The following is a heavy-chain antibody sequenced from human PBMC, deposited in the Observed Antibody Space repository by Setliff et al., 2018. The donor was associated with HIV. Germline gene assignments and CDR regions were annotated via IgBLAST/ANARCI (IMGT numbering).Heavy chain of an antibody. V-gene: IGHV4-34*01. CDR2: INHSGST. J-gene: IGHJ5*02. D-gene: IGHD2-15*01. CDR1: GGSISSYY. Sequence: SETLSLTCTVSGGSISSYYWSWIRQPAGKGLEWIGEINHSGSTNYNPSLKSRVTISVDTSKNQFSLKLSSVTAADTAVYYCARAPLSGGSFGWFDPWGQGTLVTVSS. CDR3: ARAPLSGGSFGWFDP.